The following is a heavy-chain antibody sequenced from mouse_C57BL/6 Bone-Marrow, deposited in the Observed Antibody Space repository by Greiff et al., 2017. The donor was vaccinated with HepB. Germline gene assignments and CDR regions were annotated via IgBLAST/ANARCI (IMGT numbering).Heavy chain of an antibody. V-gene: IGHV1-18*01. CDR2: INPNNGGT. CDR1: GYTFTDYN. Sequence: DVKLVESGPELVKPGASVKIPCKASGYTFTDYNMDWVKQSHGKSLEWIGDINPNNGGTIYNQKFKGKATLTVDKSSSTAYMELRSLTSEDTAVYYCAREGSFYAMDYWGQGTSVTVSS. J-gene: IGHJ4*01. CDR3: AREGSFYAMDY.